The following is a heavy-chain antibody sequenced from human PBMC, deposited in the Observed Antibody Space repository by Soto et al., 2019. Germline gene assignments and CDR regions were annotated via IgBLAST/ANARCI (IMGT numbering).Heavy chain of an antibody. CDR3: ARVYSTTTRIAANGY. V-gene: IGHV1-8*01. CDR2: MNPNSGNT. J-gene: IGHJ4*02. D-gene: IGHD6-6*01. CDR1: GYTFTSYD. Sequence: QVQLVQSGAEVKKPGASVKVSCKASGYTFTSYDINWVRQATGQGLEWMGWMNPNSGNTGYAQKFQGIVTMTRNTSIIKAYMELSSLRSEVKAVYYCARVYSTTTRIAANGYWGQGTLVTVSS.